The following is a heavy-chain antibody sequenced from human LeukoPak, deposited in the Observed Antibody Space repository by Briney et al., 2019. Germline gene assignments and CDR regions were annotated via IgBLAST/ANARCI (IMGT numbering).Heavy chain of an antibody. Sequence: GASVKVSCKASGYTFTGYYMHWVRQAPGQGLEWMGRINPNSGGTNYAQKFQGRVTMTRDTSISTAYMELSRLRSDDTAVYYYARLQVGATPGQDYFDYWGQGTLVTVSS. CDR2: INPNSGGT. V-gene: IGHV1-2*06. CDR1: GYTFTGYY. J-gene: IGHJ4*02. D-gene: IGHD1-26*01. CDR3: ARLQVGATPGQDYFDY.